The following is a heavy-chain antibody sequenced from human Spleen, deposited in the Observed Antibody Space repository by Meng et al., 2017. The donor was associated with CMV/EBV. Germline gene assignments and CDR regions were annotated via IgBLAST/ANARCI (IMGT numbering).Heavy chain of an antibody. J-gene: IGHJ4*02. CDR2: IRNKADNYTT. CDR3: SSGGTIHY. V-gene: IGHV3-72*01. D-gene: IGHD1-7*01. CDR1: GFTFSGHY. Sequence: LSGAGSGFTFSGHYMDWVRQAPGKGLEWVGRIRNKADNYTTEYAASVRGRFTISRDDSKNTLFLQMNGLKTEDTGVYYCSSGGTIHYWGQGTLVTVSS.